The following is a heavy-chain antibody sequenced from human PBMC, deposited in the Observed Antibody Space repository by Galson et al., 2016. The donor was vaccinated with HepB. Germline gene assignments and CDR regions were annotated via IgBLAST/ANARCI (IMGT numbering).Heavy chain of an antibody. CDR3: AAHYGDYISPWDY. Sequence: SVKVSCKASDYTFTTYAFTWLRQAPGQGLEWMGWINTYSGDTIYAQNLQGRVTMTTDTSTKIVYMEMRNLKYDDTAVYSCAAHYGDYISPWDYWGQGTLVTVSS. J-gene: IGHJ4*02. CDR2: INTYSGDT. D-gene: IGHD4-17*01. V-gene: IGHV1-18*04. CDR1: DYTFTTYA.